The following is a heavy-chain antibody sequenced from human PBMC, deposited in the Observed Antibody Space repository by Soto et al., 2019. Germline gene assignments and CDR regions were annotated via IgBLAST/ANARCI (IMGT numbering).Heavy chain of an antibody. CDR2: IIPILGIA. CDR3: ARNSREYSGYDYFPPYYFDY. V-gene: IGHV1-69*02. D-gene: IGHD5-12*01. Sequence: SVKVSCKASGGTFSSYTISWVRQAPGQGLEWMGRIIPILGIANYAQKFQGRVTITADKSTSTAYMELSSLRSEDTAVYYCARNSREYSGYDYFPPYYFDYWGQGTLVTVSS. CDR1: GGTFSSYT. J-gene: IGHJ4*02.